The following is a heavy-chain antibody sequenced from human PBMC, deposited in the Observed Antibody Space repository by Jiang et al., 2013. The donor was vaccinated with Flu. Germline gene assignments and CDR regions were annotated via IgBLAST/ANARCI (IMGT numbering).Heavy chain of an antibody. J-gene: IGHJ6*02. CDR2: IYWDDDK. CDR1: GFSLSTSGVG. Sequence: KPTQTLTLTCTFSGFSLSTSGVGVDWIRQPPGKALEWLALIYWDDDKRYSPSLKSRLTISKDTSKNQVVLKMTNMDPVDTATYYCAHSSGSSGPGYHYGMDVWGQGTTVTVSS. D-gene: IGHD6-19*01. V-gene: IGHV2-5*02. CDR3: AHSSGSSGPGYHYGMDV.